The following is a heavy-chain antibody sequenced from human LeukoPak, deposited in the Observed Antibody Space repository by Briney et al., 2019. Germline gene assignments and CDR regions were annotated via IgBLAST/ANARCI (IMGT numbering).Heavy chain of an antibody. CDR3: ARRYSGYGNAFDI. V-gene: IGHV4-59*08. J-gene: IGHJ3*02. CDR1: GGSISSYY. CDR2: IYSSGST. Sequence: PSETLSHTCTVSGGSISSYYWSWIRQPPGKGLEWIGYIYSSGSTNYSPSLKSRVTISVDTSKNQFSLKLYSVTAADTAVYYCARRYSGYGNAFDIWGQGTMVTVSS. D-gene: IGHD5-12*01.